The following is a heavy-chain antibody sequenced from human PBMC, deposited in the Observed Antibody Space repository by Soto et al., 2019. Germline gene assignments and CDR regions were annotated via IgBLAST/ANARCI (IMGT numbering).Heavy chain of an antibody. V-gene: IGHV3-30*18. CDR2: ISYDGSNK. CDR3: AKDSSMDV. CDR1: GFTFSSYG. J-gene: IGHJ6*03. Sequence: QVQLVESGGGVVQPGRSLRLSCAASGFTFSSYGMHWVRQAPGKGLEWVAVISYDGSNKYYADSVKGRFTISRDNSKNTLYLQMNSLRAEDTAVYYCAKDSSMDVLGKGTTVTVSS.